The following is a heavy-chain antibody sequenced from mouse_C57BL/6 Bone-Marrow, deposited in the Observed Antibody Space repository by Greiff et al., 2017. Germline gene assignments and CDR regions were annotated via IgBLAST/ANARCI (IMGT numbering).Heavy chain of an antibody. CDR3: ARGVTVPYYAMDY. CDR2: LNPSSGYT. J-gene: IGHJ4*01. Sequence: VNLVESGAELAKPGASVKLSCKASGYTFTSYWMHWVKQRPGQGLEWIGYLNPSSGYTKYNQKFKDKATLTADKSSSTAYMQLSSLTYEDSAVYYCARGVTVPYYAMDYWGQGTSVTVSS. D-gene: IGHD2-2*01. V-gene: IGHV1-7*01. CDR1: GYTFTSYW.